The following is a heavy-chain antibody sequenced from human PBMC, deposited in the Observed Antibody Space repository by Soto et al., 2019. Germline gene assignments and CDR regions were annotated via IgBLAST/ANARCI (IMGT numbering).Heavy chain of an antibody. D-gene: IGHD3-9*01. CDR2: IHYRGDT. Sequence: LSLTCTVSGASISTNHHNWAWVRQPPGKGLEWMGNIHYRGDTYFNPSLGSRLSMSVDTSKNQFSLKLTSVTAADTAVYYCARLPTGYPNWFDPWGQGTLVTVSS. CDR1: GASISTNHHN. J-gene: IGHJ5*02. CDR3: ARLPTGYPNWFDP. V-gene: IGHV4-39*01.